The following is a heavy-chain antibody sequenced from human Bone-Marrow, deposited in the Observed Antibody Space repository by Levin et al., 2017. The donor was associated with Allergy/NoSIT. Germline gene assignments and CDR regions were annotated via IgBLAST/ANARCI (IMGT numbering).Heavy chain of an antibody. J-gene: IGHJ4*02. Sequence: GGSLRLSCAVSGFTFSNYGMHWVRQAPGKGLEWVALISYDGSDKDYADSVKGRFTISRDSSKNPLYLQMNSLRAEDTAVYYCAKLLPWLVLTAPFDYWGQGTLVTVSS. CDR3: AKLLPWLVLTAPFDY. CDR1: GFTFSNYG. D-gene: IGHD6-19*01. V-gene: IGHV3-30*18. CDR2: ISYDGSDK.